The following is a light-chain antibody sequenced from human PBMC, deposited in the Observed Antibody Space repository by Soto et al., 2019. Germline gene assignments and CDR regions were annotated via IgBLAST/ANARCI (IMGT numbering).Light chain of an antibody. Sequence: IVLTQSPGALSLSPGERATLYCRASQSVSSSYLAWYQQKPGQAPRLLIYADSNRATGIPARFSGSGSGTDFTLTISSLEPEDFSVYYCQQRYNWPITFGQGTRLEIK. J-gene: IGKJ5*01. CDR2: ADS. CDR3: QQRYNWPIT. CDR1: QSVSSSY. V-gene: IGKV3D-20*02.